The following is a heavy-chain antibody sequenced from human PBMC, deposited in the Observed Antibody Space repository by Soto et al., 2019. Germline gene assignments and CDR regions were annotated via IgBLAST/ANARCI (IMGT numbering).Heavy chain of an antibody. CDR2: ISGSGGST. D-gene: IGHD2-21*01. J-gene: IGHJ4*02. V-gene: IGHV3-23*01. CDR3: AKDPLQHVSDLDY. CDR1: GFTFSSYA. Sequence: HPXGSLRLSCAASGFTFSSYAMSWVRQAPGKGLEWVSAISGSGGSTYYADSVKGRLTISRDNSKNTLYLQMNSLRAEDTAVYYCAKDPLQHVSDLDYWGQGTLVTVSS.